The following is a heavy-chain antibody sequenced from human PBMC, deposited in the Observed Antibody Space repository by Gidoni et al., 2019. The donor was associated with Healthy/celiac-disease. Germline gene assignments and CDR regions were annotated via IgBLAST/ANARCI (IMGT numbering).Heavy chain of an antibody. V-gene: IGHV3-30*01. CDR2: ISYDGSNK. D-gene: IGHD1-26*01. CDR3: ARDRRGGSYSWGFFDY. J-gene: IGHJ4*02. Sequence: QVQLVESGGGVVQPGRSLGLSCAASGFTFRSYAMHWVRQAPGKGLEWVAVISYDGSNKYYADSVKGRFTISRDNSKNTLYLQMNSLRAEDTAVYYCARDRRGGSYSWGFFDYWGQGTLVTVSS. CDR1: GFTFRSYA.